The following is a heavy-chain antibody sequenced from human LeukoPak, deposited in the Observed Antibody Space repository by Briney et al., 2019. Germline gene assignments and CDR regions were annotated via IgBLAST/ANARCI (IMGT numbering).Heavy chain of an antibody. CDR1: GGSISSDY. CDR3: ARIIRNNFRNHWFDL. Sequence: SETLSLTCTVSGGSISSDYCSWIRQPPGKGLEWIGYIYYSGSTNYNPSLKSRGTISIDTSKNQFSLKLTSVTPAAPAVYYCARIIRNNFRNHWFDLWGQGTLVTVSS. V-gene: IGHV4-59*01. D-gene: IGHD1-20*01. CDR2: IYYSGST. J-gene: IGHJ5*02.